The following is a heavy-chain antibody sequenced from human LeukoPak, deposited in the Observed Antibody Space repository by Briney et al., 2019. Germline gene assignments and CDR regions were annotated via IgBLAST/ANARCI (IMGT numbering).Heavy chain of an antibody. D-gene: IGHD6-6*01. J-gene: IGHJ4*02. CDR1: GFTFSSYA. Sequence: GGSLRLSCSASGFTFSSYAMHWVRQAPGKGLEYVSAISTNGGGTYYANSVKGRFTISRDNSKNTLYLQMGSLRAEDMAVYYCARVGYSSSSAYFDYWGQGTLVTVSS. V-gene: IGHV3-64*01. CDR3: ARVGYSSSSAYFDY. CDR2: ISTNGGGT.